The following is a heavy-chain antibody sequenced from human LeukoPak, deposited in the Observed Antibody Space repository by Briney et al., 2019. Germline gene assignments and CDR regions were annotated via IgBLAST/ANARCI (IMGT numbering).Heavy chain of an antibody. CDR2: IYHSGST. CDR1: GGSISSGGYS. J-gene: IGHJ4*02. CDR3: ARAEGYYYALVY. Sequence: PSQTLSLTCAVSGGSISSGGYSWSWIRQPPGKGLEWIGYIYHSGSTYYNPSLKSRVTISVDRSKNQFSLKLSSVTAADTAMYYCARAEGYYYALVYWGQGTLATVSS. D-gene: IGHD3-22*01. V-gene: IGHV4-30-2*01.